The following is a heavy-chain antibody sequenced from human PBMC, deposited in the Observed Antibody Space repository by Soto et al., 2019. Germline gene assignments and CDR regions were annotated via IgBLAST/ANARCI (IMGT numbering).Heavy chain of an antibody. V-gene: IGHV1-2*02. CDR1: GYTFTGYY. D-gene: IGHD4-17*01. CDR2: INPNSGGT. Sequence: ASVKVSCKASGYTFTGYYMHWVRQAPGQGLEWMGWINPNSGGTNYAQKFQGRVTMTRDTSISTAYMELSRLRSDDTAVYYCARLPPTTVTTKGISWFDPWGQGTLVTVSS. J-gene: IGHJ5*02. CDR3: ARLPPTTVTTKGISWFDP.